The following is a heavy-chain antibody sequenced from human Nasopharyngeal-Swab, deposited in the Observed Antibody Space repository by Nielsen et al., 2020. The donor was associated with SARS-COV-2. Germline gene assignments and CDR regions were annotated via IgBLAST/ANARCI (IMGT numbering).Heavy chain of an antibody. J-gene: IGHJ5*01. D-gene: IGHD5-18*01. CDR1: GFSFRSFG. CDR2: ISPTSDYI. Sequence: GGSLRLSCAASGFSFRSFGMYWVRQAPGKGLEWVSSISPTSDYIYYAESVKGRFTISRDNAKNSLFLQMNSLRAEETAIYYCVRGSYSHYDSWGQGALITVSS. V-gene: IGHV3-21*06. CDR3: VRGSYSHYDS.